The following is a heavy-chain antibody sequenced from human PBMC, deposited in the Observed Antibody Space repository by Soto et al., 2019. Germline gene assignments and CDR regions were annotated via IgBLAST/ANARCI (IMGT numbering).Heavy chain of an antibody. CDR3: ARDEGGSHDY. Sequence: SVKVSCKTSGGTFSSYAISWVRQAPGQGLEWMGGIIPIFGTANYAQKFQGRVTITADEATITAYMELRRLRSEDTDVYYCARDEGGSHDYRGQGTLVTVSA. J-gene: IGHJ4*02. CDR1: GGTFSSYA. D-gene: IGHD1-26*01. V-gene: IGHV1-69*13. CDR2: IIPIFGTA.